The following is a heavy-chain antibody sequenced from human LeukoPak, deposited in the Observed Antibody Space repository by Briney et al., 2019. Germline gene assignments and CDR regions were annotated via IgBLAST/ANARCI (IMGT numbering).Heavy chain of an antibody. CDR2: MYYSGST. D-gene: IGHD1-7*01. CDR3: AREGLTGTTDY. Sequence: PSETLSLTCTVSGASISSYYWSWIRQPPGKGLEWIGYMYYSGSTNYNPSLKSRVTISVDPSKNQFSLKLSSVTAADTAVYYCAREGLTGTTDYWGQGTLVTVSS. CDR1: GASISSYY. J-gene: IGHJ4*02. V-gene: IGHV4-59*01.